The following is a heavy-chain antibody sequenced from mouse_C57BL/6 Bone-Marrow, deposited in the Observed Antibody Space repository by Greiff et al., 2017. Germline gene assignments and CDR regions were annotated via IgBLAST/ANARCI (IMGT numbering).Heavy chain of an antibody. V-gene: IGHV1-63*01. CDR3: ARRGLYDGYYKYFDV. J-gene: IGHJ1*03. CDR1: GYTFTNYW. D-gene: IGHD2-3*01. Sequence: VKLVESGAELVRPGTSVKMSCKASGYTFTNYWIGWAKQRPGHGLEWIGDIYPGGGYTNYNEKFKGKATLTADKSSSTAYMQFSSLTSEDSAIYYCARRGLYDGYYKYFDVWGTGTTVTVSS. CDR2: IYPGGGYT.